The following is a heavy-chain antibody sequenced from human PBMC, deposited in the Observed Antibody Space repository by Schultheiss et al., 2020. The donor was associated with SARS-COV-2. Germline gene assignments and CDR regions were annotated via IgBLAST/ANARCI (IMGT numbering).Heavy chain of an antibody. D-gene: IGHD5-12*01. CDR3: AREQWLRFKGTLGY. J-gene: IGHJ4*02. V-gene: IGHV1-18*04. Sequence: GESLKISCKASGYTFTSYYMHWVRQAPGQGLEWMGWISAYNGNTNYAQKLQGRVTITADKSTSTAYMELSRLRSDDTAVYYCAREQWLRFKGTLGYWGQGTLGTVSS. CDR1: GYTFTSYY. CDR2: ISAYNGNT.